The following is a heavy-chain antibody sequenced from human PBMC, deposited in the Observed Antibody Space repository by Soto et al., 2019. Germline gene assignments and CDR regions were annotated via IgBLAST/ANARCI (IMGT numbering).Heavy chain of an antibody. CDR2: IWYDGSNK. Sequence: QVQLVESGGGVVQPGRSLRLSCAASGFTFSSYGMHWVRQAPGKGLEWVAVIWYDGSNKYYADSVKGRFTISRDNSKNTLYLQMNSLRAEDTAVYYCARVYFPGSFAPDYWGQGTLVTVSS. D-gene: IGHD3-9*01. CDR1: GFTFSSYG. CDR3: ARVYFPGSFAPDY. J-gene: IGHJ4*02. V-gene: IGHV3-33*01.